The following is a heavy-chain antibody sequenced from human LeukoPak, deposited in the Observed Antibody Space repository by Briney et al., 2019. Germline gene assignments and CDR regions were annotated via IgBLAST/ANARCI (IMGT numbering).Heavy chain of an antibody. J-gene: IGHJ3*02. CDR1: GGSISSYY. V-gene: IGHV4-59*01. Sequence: SETLSLTCTVSGGSISSYYWSWIRQPPGKGLEWIGYIYYSGSTNYNPSLKSRVTISVDTSKNQFSLKLSSVTAADTAVYYCARAESYGAFDIWGQGTMVTVSS. CDR2: IYYSGST. CDR3: ARAESYGAFDI. D-gene: IGHD1-26*01.